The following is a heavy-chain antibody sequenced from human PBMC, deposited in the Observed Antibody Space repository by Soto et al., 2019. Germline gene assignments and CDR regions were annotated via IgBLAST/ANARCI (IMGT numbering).Heavy chain of an antibody. CDR1: GFTFSSYA. D-gene: IGHD2-2*01. Sequence: PGGSLRLSCAASGFTFSSYAMSWVRQAPGKGLEWVSAISGSSSCTYYADSVKGRFTISRDNAKNSLYLQMNSLRAEDTAVYYCARSGVPAARDYYYYYYMDVWGKGTTVTVSS. CDR3: ARSGVPAARDYYYYYYMDV. V-gene: IGHV3-21*01. CDR2: ISGSSSCT. J-gene: IGHJ6*03.